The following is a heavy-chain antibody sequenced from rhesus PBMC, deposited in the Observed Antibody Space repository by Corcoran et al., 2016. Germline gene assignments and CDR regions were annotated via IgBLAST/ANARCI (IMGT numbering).Heavy chain of an antibody. CDR3: AIVLAGD. CDR2: IYGSSPRT. CDR1: GGSISDSYR. J-gene: IGHJ4*01. V-gene: IGHV4S10*01. D-gene: IGHD6-25*01. Sequence: QVQLQESGPGVVKPSETLSLTCAVSGGSISDSYRWSWIRQPPGKGLEWIGDIYGSSPRTNYNPSLNSRVTISKDTSKTQFSWRLSSVTAADTAGYYGAIVLAGDWGHGGLVTVSS.